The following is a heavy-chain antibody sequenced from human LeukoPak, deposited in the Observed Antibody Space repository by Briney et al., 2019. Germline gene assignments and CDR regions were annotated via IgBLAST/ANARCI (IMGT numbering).Heavy chain of an antibody. CDR2: IKQDGSEK. CDR1: EFIFSGYW. V-gene: IGHV3-7*01. J-gene: IGHJ4*02. D-gene: IGHD6-13*01. Sequence: GGSLRLSCAASEFIFSGYWMNWVRQAPGKGLEWVANIKQDGSEKQYVDSVRGRFTIPRDNAKNSLYLQMNSLRVEDTAVYYCARDGFVGAADYWGQGTLVTVSS. CDR3: ARDGFVGAADY.